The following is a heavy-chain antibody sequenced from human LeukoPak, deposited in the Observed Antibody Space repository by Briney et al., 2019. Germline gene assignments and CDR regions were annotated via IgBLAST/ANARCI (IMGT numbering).Heavy chain of an antibody. CDR3: ARHWRYSGSYLRDY. V-gene: IGHV4-34*01. CDR1: GGSFSGYY. D-gene: IGHD1-26*01. Sequence: SETLSLTCAVYGGSFSGYYWSWIRQPPGKGLEWIGEINHSGSTNYNPSLKSRVTISVDTSKNQFSLKLSSVTAADTAVYYCARHWRYSGSYLRDYWGQGTLVTVSS. J-gene: IGHJ4*02. CDR2: INHSGST.